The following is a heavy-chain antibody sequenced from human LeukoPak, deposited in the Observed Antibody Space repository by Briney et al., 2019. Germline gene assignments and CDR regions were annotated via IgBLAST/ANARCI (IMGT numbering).Heavy chain of an antibody. J-gene: IGHJ4*02. CDR2: ISSSGSTI. CDR3: ARDLRTMVRGVSSN. Sequence: GGSLRLSCAASGFTFSSYEMNWVRQAPGKGLEWVSYISSSGSTIYYADSVKGRFTISRDNAKNSLYLQMNSLRAEDTAFYYCARDLRTMVRGVSSNWGQGTLVTVSS. CDR1: GFTFSSYE. D-gene: IGHD3-10*01. V-gene: IGHV3-48*03.